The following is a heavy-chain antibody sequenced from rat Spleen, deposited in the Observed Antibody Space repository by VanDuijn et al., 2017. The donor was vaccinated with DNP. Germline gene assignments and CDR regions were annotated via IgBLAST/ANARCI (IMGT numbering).Heavy chain of an antibody. V-gene: IGHV5-22*01. CDR2: ISYEDSST. Sequence: EVKLVESGGGLVQPGRSLKLSCAASGFNFNDYWMGWVRQAPTKGLEWVASISYEDSSTYYGDSVKGRFTISRDNAKSSLYLQMDSLRSEDTSTYYCAKVGSPGYFDYWGQGVMVTVSS. CDR1: GFNFNDYW. CDR3: AKVGSPGYFDY. J-gene: IGHJ2*01. D-gene: IGHD5-1*01.